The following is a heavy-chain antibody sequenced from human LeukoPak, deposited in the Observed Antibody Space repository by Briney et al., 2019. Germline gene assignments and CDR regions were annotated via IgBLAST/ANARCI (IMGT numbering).Heavy chain of an antibody. V-gene: IGHV1-8*02. CDR2: MNPKSGNT. J-gene: IGHJ4*02. D-gene: IGHD5-18*01. CDR3: ARGVNSQGTAMVLFDS. Sequence: GASVKVSCKASGYTFTGYYMHWVRPASGQGLEWMGWMNPKSGNTGYLQKFQGRVTMTRDTSMSTAFMELSSLTSEDTAVYYCARGVNSQGTAMVLFDSWGQGSLVTVSA. CDR1: GYTFTGYY.